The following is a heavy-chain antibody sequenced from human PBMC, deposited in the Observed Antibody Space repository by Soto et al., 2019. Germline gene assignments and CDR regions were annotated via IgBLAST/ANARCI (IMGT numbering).Heavy chain of an antibody. CDR1: GFTFTSSA. D-gene: IGHD2-2*01. CDR2: IVVGSGNT. V-gene: IGHV1-58*01. CDR3: AAVHCISNSCQGWVSMDV. Sequence: QMQLVQSGPEVKKPGTSVKVSCKASGFTFTSSAVQWVRQARGQRLEWIGWIVVGSGNTNYAQKFQERVTITRDKSTSAAYMELSSLRAEDTAVYYCAAVHCISNSCQGWVSMDVWGQGTTVTVSS. J-gene: IGHJ6*02.